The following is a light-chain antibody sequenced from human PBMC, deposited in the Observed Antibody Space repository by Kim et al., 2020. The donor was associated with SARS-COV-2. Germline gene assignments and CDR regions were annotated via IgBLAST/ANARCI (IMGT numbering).Light chain of an antibody. CDR3: QQSYSTPRT. V-gene: IGKV1-39*01. CDR2: AAS. Sequence: ASVGDRVTITCRASQRIATYLNWYQQKPGKAPKLLIYAASSLQSGVPSRFSGSGSGTDFTLTISSLQPEDCATYYCQQSYSTPRTFGQGTKVDIK. J-gene: IGKJ1*01. CDR1: QRIATY.